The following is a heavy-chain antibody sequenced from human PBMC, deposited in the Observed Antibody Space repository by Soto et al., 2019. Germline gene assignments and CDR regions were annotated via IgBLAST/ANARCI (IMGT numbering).Heavy chain of an antibody. CDR2: IYYSGST. D-gene: IGHD6-13*01. Sequence: QVQLQESGPGLVKPSETLSLTCTVSGGSISSYYWSWIRQPPGKGLEWIGYIYYSGSTNYNPSLKSRVTISVDTSKNQFSLKLSSVTAADTAVYYCARGAPGSSSWLPNWYFDLWGRGTLVTVSS. CDR1: GGSISSYY. V-gene: IGHV4-59*01. J-gene: IGHJ2*01. CDR3: ARGAPGSSSWLPNWYFDL.